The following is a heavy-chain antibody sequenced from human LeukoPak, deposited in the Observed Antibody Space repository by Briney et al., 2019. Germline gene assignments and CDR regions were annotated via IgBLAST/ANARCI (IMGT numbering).Heavy chain of an antibody. D-gene: IGHD4-17*01. V-gene: IGHV4-61*08. CDR3: ARQRGYGDATYYYGMDV. CDR1: GGSISSGGYY. J-gene: IGHJ6*02. CDR2: IYYSGST. Sequence: PSETLSLTCTVSGGSISSGGYYWSWIRQHPGKGLEWIGYIYYSGSTNYNPSLKSRVTISVDTSKNQFSLKLSSVTAADTAVYYCARQRGYGDATYYYGMDVWGQGTTVTVSS.